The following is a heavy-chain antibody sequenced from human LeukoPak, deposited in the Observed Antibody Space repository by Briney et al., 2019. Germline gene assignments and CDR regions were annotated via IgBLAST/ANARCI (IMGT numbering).Heavy chain of an antibody. J-gene: IGHJ4*02. CDR2: FNLENGET. CDR3: GLFWFGVGTSEY. CDR1: GYTLSQFS. Sequence: ASVKVSCKVSGYTLSQFSTHWVRQAPGKGLGWLGVFNLENGETVYAHKFQGRLTMTEDTSTDTAYMELNSLRSEDTAVYYCGLFWFGVGTSEYWGRGTLVTVSS. D-gene: IGHD3-16*01. V-gene: IGHV1-24*01.